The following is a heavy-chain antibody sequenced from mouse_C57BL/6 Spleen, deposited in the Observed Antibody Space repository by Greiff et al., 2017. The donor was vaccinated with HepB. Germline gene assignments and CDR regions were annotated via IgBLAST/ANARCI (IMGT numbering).Heavy chain of an antibody. V-gene: IGHV1-52*01. CDR1: GYTFTSYW. J-gene: IGHJ2*01. Sequence: VQLQQPGAELVRPGSSVKLSCKASGYTFTSYWMHWVKQRPIQGLEWIGNIDPSDSETHYNQKFKDKATLTVDKSSSTAYMQLSSLTSEDSAVYYCARGNYYGPSFDYWGQGTTLTVSS. D-gene: IGHD2-1*01. CDR2: IDPSDSET. CDR3: ARGNYYGPSFDY.